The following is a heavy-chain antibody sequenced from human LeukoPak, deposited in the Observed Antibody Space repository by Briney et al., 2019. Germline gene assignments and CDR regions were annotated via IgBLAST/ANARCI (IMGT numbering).Heavy chain of an antibody. CDR2: IIGTGGNT. D-gene: IGHD3-3*01. J-gene: IGHJ4*02. CDR1: GFTFSSYA. CDR3: AKGAEFWSGRLDY. V-gene: IGHV3-23*01. Sequence: GGSLRLSCAASGFTFSSYAMNWVRQAPGKGLEWVSAIIGTGGNTDYADSVKGRFTISRDNSKNTLYLQMNSLRTEDTAVYYCAKGAEFWSGRLDYWGQGTLVTVSS.